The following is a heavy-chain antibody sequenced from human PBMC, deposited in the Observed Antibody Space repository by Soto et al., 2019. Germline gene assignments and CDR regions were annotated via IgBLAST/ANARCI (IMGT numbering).Heavy chain of an antibody. CDR3: ARDKVPGLFDY. V-gene: IGHV4-34*01. J-gene: IGHJ4*02. Sequence: SETLSLTCAVYGGSFSGYYWTWIRQPPGTGLEWIGEINHSGSTNYNPSLKSRVTISVDTSKNQFSLKLTSVTAADTAVYYCARDKVPGLFDYWGPGTLVTVSS. CDR1: GGSFSGYY. CDR2: INHSGST.